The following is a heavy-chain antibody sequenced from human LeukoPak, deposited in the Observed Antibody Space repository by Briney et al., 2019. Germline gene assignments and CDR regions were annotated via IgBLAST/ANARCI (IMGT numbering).Heavy chain of an antibody. V-gene: IGHV4-59*01. Sequence: SETLSLTCTVSGGSISSYYWSWIRQPPGKGLEWIGYIYYSGSTNYNPSLKSRVTISVDTSKNQFSLKLSSVTAADTAVYYCARVVAAATYYFDYWGQGTLVTVSS. D-gene: IGHD6-13*01. J-gene: IGHJ4*02. CDR3: ARVVAAATYYFDY. CDR2: IYYSGST. CDR1: GGSISSYY.